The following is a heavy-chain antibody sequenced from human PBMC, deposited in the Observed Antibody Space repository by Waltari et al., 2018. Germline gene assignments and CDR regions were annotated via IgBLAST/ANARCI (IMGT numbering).Heavy chain of an antibody. V-gene: IGHV4-39*01. J-gene: IGHJ5*02. D-gene: IGHD4-4*01. Sequence: QLQLQESGPGLVKPSETLSLTCTVSGYSIRSYSSYWGWLRQPLGKGLAWIGTVHFTGTTYYNPSLESRVTISVDTSNNQFSLKLTSVTAADTAIYYCARLDYSALRRGCDPWGQGTLVTVSS. CDR2: VHFTGTT. CDR1: GYSIRSYSSY. CDR3: ARLDYSALRRGCDP.